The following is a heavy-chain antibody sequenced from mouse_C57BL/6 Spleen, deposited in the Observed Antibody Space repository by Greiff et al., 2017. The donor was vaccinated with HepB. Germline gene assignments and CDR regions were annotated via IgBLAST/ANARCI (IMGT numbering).Heavy chain of an antibody. V-gene: IGHV10-1*01. CDR2: IRSKSNNYAT. CDR3: VRGGWSFDY. J-gene: IGHJ2*01. CDR1: GFSFNTYA. D-gene: IGHD2-3*01. Sequence: DAGGGLVQPKGSLKLSCAASGFSFNTYAMNWVRQAPGKGLEWVARIRSKSNNYATYYADSVKDRFTISRDDSESMLYLQMNNLKTEDTAMYYCVRGGWSFDYWGQGTTLTVSS.